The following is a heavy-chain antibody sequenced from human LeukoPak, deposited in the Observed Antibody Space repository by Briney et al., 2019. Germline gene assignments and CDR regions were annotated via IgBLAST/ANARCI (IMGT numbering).Heavy chain of an antibody. CDR2: ISSSSSYI. J-gene: IGHJ4*02. Sequence: PGGSLRLSCAASGFTFSSYSMNWVRQAPGKGLEWVSSISSSSSYIYYADSVKGRFTISRDNAKNSLYLQMNSLRAEDTAVYYCAREGTYYYDSSGYTIDYWGQGTLVTVSS. CDR1: GFTFSSYS. CDR3: AREGTYYYDSSGYTIDY. D-gene: IGHD3-22*01. V-gene: IGHV3-21*01.